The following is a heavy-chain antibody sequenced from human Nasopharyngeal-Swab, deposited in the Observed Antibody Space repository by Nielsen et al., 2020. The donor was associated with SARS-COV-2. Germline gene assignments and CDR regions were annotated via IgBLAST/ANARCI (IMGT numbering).Heavy chain of an antibody. CDR3: AKDYSYYDSSGYPITFDY. Sequence: GESLKISCAASGFTFSSYGMHWVRQAPGKGLEWVAVISYDGSNKYYADSVKGRFTISRDNSKNTLYLQMNSLRAEDTAVYYCAKDYSYYDSSGYPITFDYWGQGTLVTVSS. J-gene: IGHJ4*02. V-gene: IGHV3-30*18. D-gene: IGHD3-22*01. CDR1: GFTFSSYG. CDR2: ISYDGSNK.